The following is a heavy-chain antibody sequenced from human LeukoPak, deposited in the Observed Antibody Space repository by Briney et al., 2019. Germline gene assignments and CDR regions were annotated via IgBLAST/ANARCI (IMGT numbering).Heavy chain of an antibody. CDR1: GGSISSSSYY. J-gene: IGHJ4*02. Sequence: SETLSLTCTVSGGSISSSSYYWGWIRQPPGKGLEWIGSIYYSGSTYYNPSLKSRVTISVDTSKNQFSLKLSSVTAADTAVYYCARLDGTGPEAFPDYWGQGTLVTVSS. V-gene: IGHV4-39*01. D-gene: IGHD1-14*01. CDR3: ARLDGTGPEAFPDY. CDR2: IYYSGST.